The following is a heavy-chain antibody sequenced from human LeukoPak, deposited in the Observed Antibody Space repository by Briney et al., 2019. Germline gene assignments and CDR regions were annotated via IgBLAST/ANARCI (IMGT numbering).Heavy chain of an antibody. CDR1: GYSISSGYY. D-gene: IGHD2-21*02. V-gene: IGHV4-38-2*02. Sequence: SETLSLTCSVSGYSISSGYYWGWTRQPPGKGLEWIGNIYHSGSTYYNPSLKSRVTISVDKSKNQFSLNLSSVTAADTAIYYCARADMTSTWWFDPWGRGTLVTVSS. CDR3: ARADMTSTWWFDP. J-gene: IGHJ5*02. CDR2: IYHSGST.